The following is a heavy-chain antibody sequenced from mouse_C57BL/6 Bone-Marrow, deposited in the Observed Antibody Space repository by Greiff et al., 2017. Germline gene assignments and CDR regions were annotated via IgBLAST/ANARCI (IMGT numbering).Heavy chain of an antibody. CDR2: ISAGGSYT. V-gene: IGHV5-4*01. CDR3: AEDYYCGSYSAY. Sequence: DVHLLESGGGLVKPGASLKLSCAASGFTFSSYAMSWVRQTPDQRLEWVATISAGGSYTYYPDNVKGRSTISRDNAKNTQYLQMSHLKSEDTAMYYCAEDYYCGSYSAYWGQGTLVTVSA. CDR1: GFTFSSYA. J-gene: IGHJ3*01. D-gene: IGHD1-1*01.